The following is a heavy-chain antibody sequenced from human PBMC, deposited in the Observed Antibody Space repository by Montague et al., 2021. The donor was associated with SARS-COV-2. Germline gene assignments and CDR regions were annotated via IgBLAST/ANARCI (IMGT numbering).Heavy chain of an antibody. CDR1: GWSYCGYD. CDR2: INHSGST. Sequence: SETLSLTCAIYGWSYCGYDWNWTRLTPGHWLESFGEINHSGSTNYNPSLKSRVTISVDTSKNQLSLNLRSVTAADTAVYFCGRVILSATSNPFDCWGPGTLVTVSS. V-gene: IGHV4-34*01. CDR3: GRVILSATSNPFDC. D-gene: IGHD2-15*01. J-gene: IGHJ4*02.